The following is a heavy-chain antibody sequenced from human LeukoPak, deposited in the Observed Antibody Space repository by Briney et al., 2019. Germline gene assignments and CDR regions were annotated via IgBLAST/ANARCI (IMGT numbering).Heavy chain of an antibody. V-gene: IGHV1-8*02. D-gene: IGHD2-8*01. Sequence: ASVKVSCKASGYTFTSYDINWVRQATGQGLEWMGWMNPNSGNTGYAQKFQGRVTMTRSTSISTAYMELSSLRFEDTAVYFCTRSVRNGHFDYWGQGTLVTVSS. CDR1: GYTFTSYD. J-gene: IGHJ4*02. CDR3: TRSVRNGHFDY. CDR2: MNPNSGNT.